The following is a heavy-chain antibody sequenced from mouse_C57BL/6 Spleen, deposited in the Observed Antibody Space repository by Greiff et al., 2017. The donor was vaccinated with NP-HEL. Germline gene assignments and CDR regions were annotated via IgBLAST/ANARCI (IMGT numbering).Heavy chain of an antibody. CDR3: ANYYGSRRYFDV. Sequence: QVQLQQSGPELVKPGASVKISCKASGYAFSSSWMNWVKQRPGKGLEWIGRIYPGDGDTNYNGRFKGKATLTVDKSSSTAYMQLSSLTSEDSAVYFCANYYGSRRYFDVWGTGTTVTVSS. CDR1: GYAFSSSW. V-gene: IGHV1-82*01. D-gene: IGHD1-1*01. J-gene: IGHJ1*03. CDR2: IYPGDGDT.